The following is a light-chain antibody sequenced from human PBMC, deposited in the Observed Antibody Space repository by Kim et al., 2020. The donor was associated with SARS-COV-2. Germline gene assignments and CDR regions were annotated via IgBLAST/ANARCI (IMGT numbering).Light chain of an antibody. Sequence: VTVSCTGSSSNIGAGYDVHWYQQLPGTAPKLLIYGNSNRPSGVPDRFSGSKSGTSASLAITGLQAEDEADYYCQSYDSSLSAYVVFGGGTQLTVL. J-gene: IGLJ2*01. CDR1: SSNIGAGYD. V-gene: IGLV1-40*01. CDR2: GNS. CDR3: QSYDSSLSAYVV.